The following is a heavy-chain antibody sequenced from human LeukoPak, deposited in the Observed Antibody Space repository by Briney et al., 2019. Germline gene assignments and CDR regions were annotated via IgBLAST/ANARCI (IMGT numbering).Heavy chain of an antibody. J-gene: IGHJ4*02. CDR3: AKGGHYSFFDY. V-gene: IGHV3-23*01. CDR2: ISGSGGIT. CDR1: GFTFSSYV. Sequence: PGGSLRLSCAASGFTFSSYVMSWVRQAPGKGLEWVSAISGSGGITHYADSVKGRFTISRDNSKNTLYLQMNSLRAEDTGIYYCAKGGHYSFFDYWGQGTLVTVSS. D-gene: IGHD4-11*01.